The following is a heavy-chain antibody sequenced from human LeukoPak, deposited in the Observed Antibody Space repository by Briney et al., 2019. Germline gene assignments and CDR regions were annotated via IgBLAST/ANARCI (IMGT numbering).Heavy chain of an antibody. V-gene: IGHV4-34*01. CDR1: GGSLSGYY. Sequence: SETLSLTCAVYGGSLSGYYWSWIRQPPGRGLEWIGEINHSGSTNYNPSLKSRVTVSVDTSKNQFSLKLSSVTAADTAVYYCASTRSTADYWGQGTLVTVSS. CDR2: INHSGST. J-gene: IGHJ4*02. D-gene: IGHD2-2*01. CDR3: ASTRSTADY.